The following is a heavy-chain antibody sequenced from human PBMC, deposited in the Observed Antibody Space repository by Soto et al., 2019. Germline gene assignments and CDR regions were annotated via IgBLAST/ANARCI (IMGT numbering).Heavy chain of an antibody. J-gene: IGHJ4*02. CDR2: IYSSGSA. V-gene: IGHV4-4*07. Sequence: SETLHLTCTVSGASIYTYSWTWLRQPAGKGLEWIGHIYSSGSANYNTSLKSRVSMSVDTSKNQFSLKLNSVTAADTAVYYCATIVGANDYWGQGALVTVS. CDR1: GASIYTYS. D-gene: IGHD1-26*01. CDR3: ATIVGANDY.